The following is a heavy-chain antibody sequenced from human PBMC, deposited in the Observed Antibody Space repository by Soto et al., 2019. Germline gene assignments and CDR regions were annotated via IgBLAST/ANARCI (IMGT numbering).Heavy chain of an antibody. Sequence: PSETLSLTCTVSGGSISSGDYYWSWIRQPPGKGLEWIGYIYYSGSTYYNPSLKSRVTISVDTSKNQFSLKLSSVTAADTAVYCCARAQGIVATIRWFDPWGQGTLVTVSS. CDR3: ARAQGIVATIRWFDP. J-gene: IGHJ5*02. V-gene: IGHV4-30-4*01. CDR2: IYYSGST. D-gene: IGHD5-12*01. CDR1: GGSISSGDYY.